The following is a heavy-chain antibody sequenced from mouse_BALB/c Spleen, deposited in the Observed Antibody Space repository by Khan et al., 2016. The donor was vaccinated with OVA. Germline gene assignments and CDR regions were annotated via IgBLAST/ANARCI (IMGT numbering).Heavy chain of an antibody. CDR3: SSAYYANYREAMDY. Sequence: QVQLQQSGPGLVAPSQSLSITCTVSGFSLTGYGVNWVRQPPGKGLEWLGMIWGDGSTDYNSGIKSRLSITKDNYKSQVFIKMNSLQTDDTARYYCSSAYYANYREAMDYWGQGNSVTVSS. CDR1: GFSLTGYG. J-gene: IGHJ4*01. V-gene: IGHV2-6-7*01. D-gene: IGHD2-10*01. CDR2: IWGDGST.